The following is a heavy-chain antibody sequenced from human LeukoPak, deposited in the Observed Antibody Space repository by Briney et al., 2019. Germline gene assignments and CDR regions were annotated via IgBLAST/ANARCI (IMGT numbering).Heavy chain of an antibody. V-gene: IGHV3-7*01. Sequence: PGGSLRLSCVASGFTLSNYWMSWVRQAPGKGLEWVANIKQDGSEKYYVDSVEGRFTISRDSAKNSLDLQMNSLRAEDSAVYYCAREIVYFDKSYFDYWGQGSLVTVSS. CDR2: IKQDGSEK. J-gene: IGHJ4*02. CDR3: AREIVYFDKSYFDY. D-gene: IGHD3-22*01. CDR1: GFTLSNYW.